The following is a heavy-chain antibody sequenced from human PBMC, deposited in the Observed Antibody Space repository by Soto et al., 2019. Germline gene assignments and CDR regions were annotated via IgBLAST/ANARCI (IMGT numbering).Heavy chain of an antibody. Sequence: EVQLVESGGGLVQPGGSLRLSCAASGFTLTTYDMHWVRQATGKGLEWVATLSYAGDTYYPGSVKGRFTVSRESAKSSLYLQMNSLTAGDTAVYYCAKSPHSASGYYYMDVWGKGTTVTVSS. CDR3: AKSPHSASGYYYMDV. J-gene: IGHJ6*03. CDR1: GFTLTTYD. V-gene: IGHV3-13*01. D-gene: IGHD3-10*01. CDR2: LSYAGDT.